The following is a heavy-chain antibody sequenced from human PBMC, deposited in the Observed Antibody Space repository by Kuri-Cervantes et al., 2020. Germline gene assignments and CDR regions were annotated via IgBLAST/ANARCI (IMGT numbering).Heavy chain of an antibody. CDR2: IIPIFGTA. J-gene: IGHJ3*02. V-gene: IGHV1-69*05. Sequence: SVKVSCKASGGTFSSYDISWVRQAPGQGLEWMGGIIPIFGTANYAQKFQGKVTITTDESTSTAYMELSSLRSEDTAVYYCARDQAGATGMDSSAAFDIWGQGTMVTVSS. CDR3: ARDQAGATGMDSSAAFDI. CDR1: GGTFSSYD. D-gene: IGHD6-25*01.